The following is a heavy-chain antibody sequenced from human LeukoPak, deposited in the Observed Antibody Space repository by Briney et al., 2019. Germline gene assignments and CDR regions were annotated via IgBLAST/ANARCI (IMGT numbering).Heavy chain of an antibody. CDR2: IYSGGST. Sequence: GGSLRLSCAAPGFTVSSNYMSWVRQAPGKGLEWVSVIYSGGSTYYADSVKGRFTISRDNSKNTLYLQMNSLRAEDTAVYYCAREQETGELDYWGQGTLVTVSS. D-gene: IGHD7-27*01. CDR1: GFTVSSNY. J-gene: IGHJ4*02. V-gene: IGHV3-66*01. CDR3: AREQETGELDY.